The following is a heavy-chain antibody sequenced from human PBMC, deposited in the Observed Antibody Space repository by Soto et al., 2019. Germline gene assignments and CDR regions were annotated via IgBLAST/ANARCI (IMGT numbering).Heavy chain of an antibody. D-gene: IGHD3-9*01. Sequence: QVQLQQWGAGLLKPSETLSLTCAVYGGSFSGYYWSWIRQPPGKGLEWIGEINHSGSTNYNPSLKSRVTISVDTSKTQFSLKLSSVTAADTAVYYCARGVLRYFDWLFRPQYYYMDVWGKGTTVTVSS. V-gene: IGHV4-34*01. CDR1: GGSFSGYY. CDR3: ARGVLRYFDWLFRPQYYYMDV. CDR2: INHSGST. J-gene: IGHJ6*03.